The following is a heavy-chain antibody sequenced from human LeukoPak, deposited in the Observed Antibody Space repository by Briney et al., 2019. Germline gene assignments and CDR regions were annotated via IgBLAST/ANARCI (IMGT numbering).Heavy chain of an antibody. Sequence: SVKVSCKASGFTFTSSAVQWVRQARGQRLEWIGWIVVGSGNTNYAQKFQERVTITRDMTTSTAYMELSSLRSEDTAVYYCAALLSMGYFDYWGQGTLVTVSS. CDR3: AALLSMGYFDY. D-gene: IGHD2/OR15-2a*01. V-gene: IGHV1-58*01. CDR2: IVVGSGNT. CDR1: GFTFTSSA. J-gene: IGHJ4*02.